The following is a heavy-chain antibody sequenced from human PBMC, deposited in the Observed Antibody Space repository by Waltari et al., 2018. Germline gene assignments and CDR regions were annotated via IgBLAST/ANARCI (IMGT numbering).Heavy chain of an antibody. Sequence: QVQLHQWGAGLFKPSETLSPTCLVPAGPFFDYSWSWLRQPPGKGLEWIGEISNSGLPHYNPSLRSRVTMSVDTIKKRFSLKLTSVTAADTAVYFCARTWGNSPPLGWLDPWGQGTRVTISS. CDR1: AGPFFDYS. CDR3: ARTWGNSPPLGWLDP. D-gene: IGHD7-27*01. V-gene: IGHV4-34*01. J-gene: IGHJ5*02. CDR2: ISNSGLP.